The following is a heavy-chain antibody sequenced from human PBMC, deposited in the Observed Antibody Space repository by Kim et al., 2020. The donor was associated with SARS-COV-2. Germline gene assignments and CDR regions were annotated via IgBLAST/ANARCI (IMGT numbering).Heavy chain of an antibody. CDR3: VRRRIQNFFDP. J-gene: IGHJ5*02. Sequence: SVKVSCKASGGGFSSFAISWVRQAPGQGLEWMGGIIPIFGTTKYAQKFQGRVTISADVSTSTAYMELSGLRSDDTAVYYCVRRRIQNFFDPWGPGTLVT. V-gene: IGHV1-69*13. CDR2: IIPIFGTT. D-gene: IGHD5-18*01. CDR1: GGGFSSFA.